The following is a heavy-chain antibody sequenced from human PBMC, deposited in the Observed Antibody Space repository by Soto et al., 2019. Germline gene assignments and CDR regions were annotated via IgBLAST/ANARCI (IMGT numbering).Heavy chain of an antibody. Sequence: SVKVSCKASEDTFRNYAISWVRQAPGQGLEWMGGIIPIFGTANYAQKFQGRVTITADTSANTVYLELSSLRSEDTAVYYCASTKYDSSAYYYWYLGLLGRRILVAFSS. CDR3: ASTKYDSSAYYYWYLGL. CDR2: IIPIFGTA. D-gene: IGHD3-22*01. V-gene: IGHV1-69*06. J-gene: IGHJ2*01. CDR1: EDTFRNYA.